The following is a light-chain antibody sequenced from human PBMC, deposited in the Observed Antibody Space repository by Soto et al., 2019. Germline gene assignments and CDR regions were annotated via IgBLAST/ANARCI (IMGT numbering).Light chain of an antibody. CDR1: SSDIGSYNY. J-gene: IGLJ2*01. Sequence: QSALTQPASVSGSPGQSITISCTGTSSDIGSYNYVSWYQQHPGKVPKLMIYDVSNRPSGVSNRFSGSKSGNTASLTISGLQAEDEADYYCSSYTRSSTLVFGGGTKVTVL. CDR3: SSYTRSSTLV. CDR2: DVS. V-gene: IGLV2-14*01.